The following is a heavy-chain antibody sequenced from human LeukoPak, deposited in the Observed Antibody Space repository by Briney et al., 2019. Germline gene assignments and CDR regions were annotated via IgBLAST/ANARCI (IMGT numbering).Heavy chain of an antibody. D-gene: IGHD5-18*01. J-gene: IGHJ4*02. V-gene: IGHV3-7*01. CDR2: INQDGSEK. CDR1: GFTLSSYW. CDR3: ARPRWIQLIDY. Sequence: GGSLRLSCAASGFTLSSYWMSWVRQAPGKGLEWVANINQDGSEKYYVDSVKGRFTISRDNAKNSLYLQMNSLRAEDTAVYYCARPRWIQLIDYWGQGTLVTVSS.